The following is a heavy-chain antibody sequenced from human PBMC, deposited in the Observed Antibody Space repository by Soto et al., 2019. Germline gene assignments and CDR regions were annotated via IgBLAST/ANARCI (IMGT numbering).Heavy chain of an antibody. CDR2: MNPNSGNT. CDR1: GYTFTSYD. Sequence: VASVKVSCKASGYTFTSYDINWVRQATGQGLEWMGWMNPNSGNTGYAQKFQGRVTMTRNTSISTAYMELSSLRSEDTVVYYCARGLRWPPNFDYWGQGTLVTVSS. V-gene: IGHV1-8*01. CDR3: ARGLRWPPNFDY. J-gene: IGHJ4*02. D-gene: IGHD2-15*01.